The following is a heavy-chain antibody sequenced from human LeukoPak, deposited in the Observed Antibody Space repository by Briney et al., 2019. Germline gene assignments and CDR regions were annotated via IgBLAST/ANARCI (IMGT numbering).Heavy chain of an antibody. J-gene: IGHJ3*02. CDR3: AKAGGNYYDSSGYFGFDI. D-gene: IGHD3-22*01. CDR1: GFTFSSYA. Sequence: PGGSLRLSCAASGFTFSSYAMSWVRQAPGKGLEWVSAISGSGGSTYYADSVKGRFTISRDNSKNTLYLQMNSLRAEDTAVYYCAKAGGNYYDSSGYFGFDIWGQGTMVTVSS. CDR2: ISGSGGST. V-gene: IGHV3-23*01.